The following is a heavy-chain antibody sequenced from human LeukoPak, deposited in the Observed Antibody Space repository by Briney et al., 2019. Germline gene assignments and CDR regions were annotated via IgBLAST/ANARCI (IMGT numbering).Heavy chain of an antibody. Sequence: PGGSLRLSCAASGFTFDDYAMHWVRQAPGKGLESVSLISGDGGSTYYADSVKGRFAISRDNSKNSLYLQMNSLRTEDTALYYCAKEYGRPYYFDYWGQGTLVTVSS. CDR2: ISGDGGST. CDR3: AKEYGRPYYFDY. V-gene: IGHV3-43*02. CDR1: GFTFDDYA. D-gene: IGHD3-10*01. J-gene: IGHJ4*02.